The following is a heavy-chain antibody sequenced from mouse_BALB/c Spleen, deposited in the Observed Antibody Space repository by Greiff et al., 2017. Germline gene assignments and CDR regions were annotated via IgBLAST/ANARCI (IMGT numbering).Heavy chain of an antibody. CDR3: ASYGYDRYFDV. V-gene: IGHV2-6-7*01. D-gene: IGHD2-2*01. CDR1: GFSLTGYG. CDR2: IWGDGST. J-gene: IGHJ1*01. Sequence: VQRVESGPGLVAPSQSLSITCTVSGFSLTGYGVNWVRQPPGKGLEWLGMIWGDGSTDYNSALKSRLSISKDNSKSQVFLKMNSLQTDDTARYYCASYGYDRYFDVWGAGTTVTVSS.